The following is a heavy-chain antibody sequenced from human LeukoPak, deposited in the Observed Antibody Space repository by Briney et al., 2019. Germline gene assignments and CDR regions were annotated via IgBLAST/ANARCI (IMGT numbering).Heavy chain of an antibody. D-gene: IGHD7-27*01. CDR1: GYTFTGYY. J-gene: IGHJ4*02. V-gene: IGHV1-2*02. CDR3: ARDGPHRRWGPVPGASQDY. Sequence: GASVTVSCTASGYTFTGYYMHWVRQAPGQGLEWLGWINPNSGGTNYAQKLQGRVTMTTDTSTSTAYMELRSLRSDDTAVYYCARDGPHRRWGPVPGASQDYWGQGTLVTVSS. CDR2: INPNSGGT.